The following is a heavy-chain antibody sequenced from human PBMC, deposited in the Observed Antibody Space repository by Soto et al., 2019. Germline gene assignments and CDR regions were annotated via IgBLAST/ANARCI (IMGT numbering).Heavy chain of an antibody. V-gene: IGHV3-30*18. J-gene: IGHJ6*02. CDR2: ISYDGSSK. Sequence: PGGSLRLCCAASGFTFSSYGMHWVRQAPGKGLGWVAVISYDGSSKYYADSVKGRFTISRDNSKNTLYLQMNSLRAEDTAVYYCAKDEYTMPLDVWGQGTTVTVSS. CDR3: AKDEYTMPLDV. D-gene: IGHD2-2*01. CDR1: GFTFSSYG.